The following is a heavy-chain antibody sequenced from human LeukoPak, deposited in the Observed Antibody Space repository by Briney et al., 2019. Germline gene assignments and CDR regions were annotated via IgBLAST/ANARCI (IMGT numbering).Heavy chain of an antibody. Sequence: ASVKVSCKASGYTFTSYAMHWVRQAPGQRLEWMGWINAGNGNTKYSQKFQGRVTITRDTSASTAYMELSSLRSGDTAVYYCARATQWLVLFDYWGQGTLVTVSS. CDR2: INAGNGNT. V-gene: IGHV1-3*01. CDR3: ARATQWLVLFDY. J-gene: IGHJ4*02. D-gene: IGHD6-19*01. CDR1: GYTFTSYA.